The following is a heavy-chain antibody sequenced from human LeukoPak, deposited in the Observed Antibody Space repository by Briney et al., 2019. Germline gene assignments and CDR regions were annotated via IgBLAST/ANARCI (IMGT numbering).Heavy chain of an antibody. Sequence: SETLSLTCSVSGGSISSRNYYWGWIRQPPGKKLEWIGSIYYSGGTYYNPSLKSRVPISVDTSKNQFSLKLNSVTAADTAVYYCVRGRAWFDPWGQGTLVTVSS. CDR2: IYYSGGT. CDR3: VRGRAWFDP. J-gene: IGHJ5*02. CDR1: GGSISSRNYY. V-gene: IGHV4-39*01. D-gene: IGHD3-10*01.